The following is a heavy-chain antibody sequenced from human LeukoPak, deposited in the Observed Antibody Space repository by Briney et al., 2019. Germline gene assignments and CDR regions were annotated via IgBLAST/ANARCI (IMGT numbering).Heavy chain of an antibody. Sequence: GGTLRLSCAGSGFSFSSHGMNWVRQAPGKGLEWVSSISSSSSYIYYADSVKGRFTISRDNAKNSLYLQMNSLRAEDTAVYYCARGEEASIVGATPSSNYWGQGTLVTVSS. CDR1: GFSFSSHG. CDR2: ISSSSSYI. D-gene: IGHD1-26*01. J-gene: IGHJ4*02. CDR3: ARGEEASIVGATPSSNY. V-gene: IGHV3-21*01.